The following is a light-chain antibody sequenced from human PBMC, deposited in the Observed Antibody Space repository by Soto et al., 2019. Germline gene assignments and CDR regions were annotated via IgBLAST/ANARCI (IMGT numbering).Light chain of an antibody. CDR3: QQLNDYPFT. J-gene: IGKJ3*01. V-gene: IGKV1-9*01. CDR2: GAS. CDR1: QGISSY. Sequence: DIQLTQSPSFLSASVGDRVTITCRASQGISSYLAWYQQKPGKAPKLLIYGASTLQSGVPSRFSGSGSGTEFTLTISSLQPEDFATYYCQQLNDYPFTFGPGTKVDIK.